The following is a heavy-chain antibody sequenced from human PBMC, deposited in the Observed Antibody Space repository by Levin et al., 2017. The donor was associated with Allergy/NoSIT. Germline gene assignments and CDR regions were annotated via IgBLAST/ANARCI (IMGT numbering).Heavy chain of an antibody. J-gene: IGHJ5*02. V-gene: IGHV1-69*13. D-gene: IGHD6-13*01. Sequence: GASVKVSCKASGGTFSSYAISWVRQAPGQGLEWMGGIIPIFGRANYAQKFQGRVTITADESTSTAYMELSSLRSEDTAVYYCARGEHIAAAGTPLSVGWFDPWGQGTLVTVSS. CDR3: ARGEHIAAAGTPLSVGWFDP. CDR1: GGTFSSYA. CDR2: IIPIFGRA.